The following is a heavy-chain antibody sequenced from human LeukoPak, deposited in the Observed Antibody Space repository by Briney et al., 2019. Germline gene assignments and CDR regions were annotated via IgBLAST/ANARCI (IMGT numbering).Heavy chain of an antibody. CDR3: ARDWDHYGASYGMDV. D-gene: IGHD4/OR15-4a*01. Sequence: GRSLRLSCAASGFTFSSYGMHWVRQAPGKGLEWVAVIWYDGSNKYYADSVKGRFTISRDNSKNTLYLQMNSLRAEDTAVYYCARDWDHYGASYGMDVWGKGTTVTVSS. V-gene: IGHV3-33*01. CDR2: IWYDGSNK. CDR1: GFTFSSYG. J-gene: IGHJ6*04.